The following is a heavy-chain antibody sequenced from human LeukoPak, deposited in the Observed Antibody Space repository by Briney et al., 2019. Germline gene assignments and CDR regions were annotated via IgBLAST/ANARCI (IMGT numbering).Heavy chain of an antibody. CDR2: IYPGDSDT. V-gene: IGHV5-51*01. D-gene: IGHD4/OR15-4a*01. CDR1: GSRFTSYW. Sequence: GASLKISCKGSGSRFTSYWIGWVRPMPGKGLEWMGIIYPGDSDTRYSPSFQGQVTISADKSISTAYLQWSGLKASDTAMYYCARQDDGYYYYGMDVWGQGTTVTVSS. CDR3: ARQDDGYYYYGMDV. J-gene: IGHJ6*02.